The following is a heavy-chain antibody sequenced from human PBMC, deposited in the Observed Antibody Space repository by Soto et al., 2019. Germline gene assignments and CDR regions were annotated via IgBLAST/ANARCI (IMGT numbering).Heavy chain of an antibody. J-gene: IGHJ3*02. CDR3: ARVGMYYYDSSGSRGAFDI. Sequence: ASMKVSCKASGYTFTGYYMHWVRQAPGQGLEWMGWINPNSGGTNYAQKFQGWVTMTRDTSISTAYMELSRLRSDDTAVYYCARVGMYYYDSSGSRGAFDIWGQGTMVTVSS. CDR1: GYTFTGYY. D-gene: IGHD3-22*01. CDR2: INPNSGGT. V-gene: IGHV1-2*04.